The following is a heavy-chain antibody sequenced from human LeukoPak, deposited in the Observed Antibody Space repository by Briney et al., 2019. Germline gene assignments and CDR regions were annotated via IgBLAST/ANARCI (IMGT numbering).Heavy chain of an antibody. D-gene: IGHD6-19*01. Sequence: PSETLSLTCTVSGGSISSSNYYWGWIRQPPGKGLEWIGSIYYRGSTNYNPSLKSRVTMSVDTSKNQFSLKLSSVTAADTAVYYCARIDRAVAGTIDYWGQGTLVTVSS. CDR1: GGSISSSNYY. J-gene: IGHJ4*02. CDR3: ARIDRAVAGTIDY. V-gene: IGHV4-39*07. CDR2: IYYRGST.